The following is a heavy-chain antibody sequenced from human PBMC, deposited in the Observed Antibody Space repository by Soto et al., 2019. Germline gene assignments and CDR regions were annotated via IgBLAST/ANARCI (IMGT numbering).Heavy chain of an antibody. CDR2: IYYSGST. J-gene: IGHJ5*02. Sequence: SETLSLTCTVSGGSISSGGYYWSWIRQHPGKGLEWIGYIYYSGSTYYNPSLKSRVTISVDTSKNQFSLKLSSVTAADTAVYYCARVYCSGGSCYSPATKCFHPWGQGTLVTVSS. D-gene: IGHD2-15*01. V-gene: IGHV4-31*03. CDR3: ARVYCSGGSCYSPATKCFHP. CDR1: GGSISSGGYY.